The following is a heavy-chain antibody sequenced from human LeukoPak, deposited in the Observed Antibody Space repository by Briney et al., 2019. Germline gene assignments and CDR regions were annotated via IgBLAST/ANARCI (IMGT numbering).Heavy chain of an antibody. CDR2: ISGSGGST. D-gene: IGHD4-17*01. CDR3: AKYREYGMDCSDY. J-gene: IGHJ4*02. V-gene: IGHV3-23*01. CDR1: GFTFSSYA. Sequence: GGSLRLPCAASGFTFSSYAMSWVRQAPGKGLEWVSAISGSGGSTYYADSVKGRFTISRDNSKNTLYLQMNSLRAEDTAVYYCAKYREYGMDCSDYWGQGTLVTVSS.